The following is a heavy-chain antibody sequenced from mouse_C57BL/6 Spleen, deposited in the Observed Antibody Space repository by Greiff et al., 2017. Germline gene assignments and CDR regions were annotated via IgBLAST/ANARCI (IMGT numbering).Heavy chain of an antibody. J-gene: IGHJ2*01. V-gene: IGHV3-6*01. CDR3: ARDQTTVVPFDY. CDR1: GYSITSGYY. Sequence: VQLKESGPGLVKPSQSLSLTCSVTGYSITSGYYWNWIRQFPGNKLEWMGYISYDGSNNYNPSLKNRISITRDTSKNQFFLKLNSVTTEDTATYYCARDQTTVVPFDYWGQGTTLTVSS. CDR2: ISYDGSN. D-gene: IGHD1-1*01.